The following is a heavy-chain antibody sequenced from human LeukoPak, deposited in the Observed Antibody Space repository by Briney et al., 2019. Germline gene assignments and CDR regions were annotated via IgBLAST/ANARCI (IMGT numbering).Heavy chain of an antibody. V-gene: IGHV1-2*02. CDR1: GYTFTDYY. J-gene: IGHJ4*02. D-gene: IGHD2-2*01. Sequence: ASVNVSCKASGYTFTDYYMHSVRQAPGQGFERIGWINPNDGDTNYAQKFQGRVTMTRDTSISTAHMEVSRLRSDDTAVYYCARANFLYCSSSTCLFDYWGQGTLVTVSS. CDR2: INPNDGDT. CDR3: ARANFLYCSSSTCLFDY.